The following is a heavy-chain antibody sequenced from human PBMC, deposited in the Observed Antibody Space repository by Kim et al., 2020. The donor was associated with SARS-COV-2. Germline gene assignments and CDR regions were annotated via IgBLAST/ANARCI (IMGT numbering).Heavy chain of an antibody. J-gene: IGHJ4*02. CDR3: ARGGAGTHYFDY. V-gene: IGHV5-51*01. Sequence: RYSPSFQGQVTISADKSISTAYLQWSSLKASDTAMYYCARGGAGTHYFDYWGQGTLVTVSS. D-gene: IGHD6-19*01.